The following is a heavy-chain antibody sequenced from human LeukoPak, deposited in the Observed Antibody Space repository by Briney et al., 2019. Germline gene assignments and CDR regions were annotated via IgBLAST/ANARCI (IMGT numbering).Heavy chain of an antibody. Sequence: SSETLSLTCAVYGGSLTNYYWSWVRQAPGKGLEYIGEINESGSTNYIPSPKSRITISVDTSKNQFSLKMRSLSAADTGLYFCARGRRRSGSFYRHYYFYMDVWGKGTTVTVSS. CDR1: GGSLTNYY. V-gene: IGHV4-34*01. CDR2: INESGST. J-gene: IGHJ6*03. CDR3: ARGRRRSGSFYRHYYFYMDV. D-gene: IGHD1-26*01.